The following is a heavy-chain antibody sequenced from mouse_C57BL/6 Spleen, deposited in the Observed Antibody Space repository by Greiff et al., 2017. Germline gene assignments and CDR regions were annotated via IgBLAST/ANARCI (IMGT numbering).Heavy chain of an antibody. D-gene: IGHD2-2*01. V-gene: IGHV1-22*01. CDR2: INPNNGGT. J-gene: IGHJ4*01. CDR1: GYTFTDYN. CDR3: AREVNWGYDDYYAMDY. Sequence: VQLQQSGPELVKPGASVKMSCKASGYTFTDYNMHWVKQSHGKSLEWIGYINPNNGGTSYNQKFKGKATLTVNKSSSTAYMELRSLTSEDSAVYYCAREVNWGYDDYYAMDYWGQGTSVTVSS.